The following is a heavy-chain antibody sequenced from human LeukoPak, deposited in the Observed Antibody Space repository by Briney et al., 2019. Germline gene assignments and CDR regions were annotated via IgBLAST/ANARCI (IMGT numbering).Heavy chain of an antibody. Sequence: ASVKVSFKASGYTFTIYGISWVRQAPGQGLEWMGWISAYNGNTNYAQKLQGRVTMTTDTSTSTAYMELRSLGSDATAVYYCGRDRGVGSSSWSSFACWGQGSLVTVPS. D-gene: IGHD6-13*01. J-gene: IGHJ4*02. CDR2: ISAYNGNT. V-gene: IGHV1-18*01. CDR1: GYTFTIYG. CDR3: GRDRGVGSSSWSSFAC.